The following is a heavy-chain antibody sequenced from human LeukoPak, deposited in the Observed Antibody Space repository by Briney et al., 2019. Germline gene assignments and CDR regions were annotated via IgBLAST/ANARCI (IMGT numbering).Heavy chain of an antibody. CDR2: IYYTGST. V-gene: IGHV4-59*01. Sequence: PSETLSLTCSVSGGSISSYYWDWIRQPPGKGLERIGYIYYTGSTSYNPSLKSRVTISIDTSKTQFSLKMSSVTAGDTALYYCARSYYDDSPAIWGQGTLVTVSS. CDR3: ARSYYDDSPAI. CDR1: GGSISSYY. D-gene: IGHD3-22*01. J-gene: IGHJ3*02.